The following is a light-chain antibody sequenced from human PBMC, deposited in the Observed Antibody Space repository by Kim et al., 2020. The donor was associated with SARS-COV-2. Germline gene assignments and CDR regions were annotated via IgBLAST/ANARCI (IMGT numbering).Light chain of an antibody. V-gene: IGLV3-19*01. J-gene: IGLJ2*01. CDR2: GKN. Sequence: SSELTQDPAVSVALGQTVRITCQGDSLRSYYASWYQQKAGQAPVVVIYGKNNRPSGIPDRFSGSRSGNTASLTITGAPAEDEADYYCNSRDSTTNHLVFG. CDR1: SLRSYY. CDR3: NSRDSTTNHLV.